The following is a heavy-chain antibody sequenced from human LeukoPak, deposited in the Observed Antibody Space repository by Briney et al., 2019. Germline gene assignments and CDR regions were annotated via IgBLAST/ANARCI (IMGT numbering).Heavy chain of an antibody. J-gene: IGHJ4*02. D-gene: IGHD3-9*01. CDR1: GFTFSSYA. V-gene: IGHV3-23*01. CDR3: AKDPLRYFDWSGFDY. CDR2: ISGSGGST. Sequence: GGSLRLPCAASGFTFSSYAMSWVRQAPGKGLEWVSAISGSGGSTYYADSVKGRFTISRDNSKNTLYLQMNSLRAEDTAVYYCAKDPLRYFDWSGFDYWGQGTLVTVSS.